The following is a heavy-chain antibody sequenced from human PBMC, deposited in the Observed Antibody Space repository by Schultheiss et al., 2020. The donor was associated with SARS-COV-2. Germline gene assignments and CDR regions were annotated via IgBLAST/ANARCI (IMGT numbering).Heavy chain of an antibody. J-gene: IGHJ5*02. V-gene: IGHV1-8*02. Sequence: ASVKVSCKASGYTFTSYAMNWVRQATGQGLEWMGWMNPNSGNTGYAQKFQGRVTMTRNTSISTAYMELSRLRSDDTAVYFCARDGHSTNGWFDPWGQGTLVTVSS. CDR3: ARDGHSTNGWFDP. D-gene: IGHD2-2*01. CDR2: MNPNSGNT. CDR1: GYTFTSYA.